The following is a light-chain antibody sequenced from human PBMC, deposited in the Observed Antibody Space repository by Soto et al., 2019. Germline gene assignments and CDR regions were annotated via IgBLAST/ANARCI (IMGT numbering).Light chain of an antibody. Sequence: DLQMTQSPSSLSASVGDRVTITCRASQTISTYLNWYQQRPGKAPKLLIYAASTLLSGVPLRFTGGGSGTDFTLTIDSLQPEDFATYYCQQSYSSPWTFGQGTKVEMK. V-gene: IGKV1-39*01. CDR1: QTISTY. J-gene: IGKJ1*01. CDR2: AAS. CDR3: QQSYSSPWT.